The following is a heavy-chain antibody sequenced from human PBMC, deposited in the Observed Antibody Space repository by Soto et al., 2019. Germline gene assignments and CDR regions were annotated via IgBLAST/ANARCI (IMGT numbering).Heavy chain of an antibody. D-gene: IGHD3-22*01. CDR3: AAYSYIYDSSGYYSSPFVTY. Sequence: GGSLRLSCAASGFTFSSYAMSWVRQAPGKGLEWVSAISGSGGSTYYADSVKGRFTISRDNSKNTLYLQMNSLRAEDTAVYYCAAYSYIYDSSGYYSSPFVTYWGQGTLVTVPS. CDR1: GFTFSSYA. V-gene: IGHV3-23*01. J-gene: IGHJ4*02. CDR2: ISGSGGST.